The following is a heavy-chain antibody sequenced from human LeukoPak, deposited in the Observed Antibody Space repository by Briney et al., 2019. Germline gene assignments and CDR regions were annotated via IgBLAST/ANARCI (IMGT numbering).Heavy chain of an antibody. D-gene: IGHD3-22*01. Sequence: SVKASCKASGGTFSSYAISWVRQAPGQGLEWMGRIIPIFGTVNYAQKFQGRVTITTDESTSTAYMELSSLRSEDTAVYYCARDPYYYDSSGYYYFDYWGQGTLVTVSS. CDR2: IIPIFGTV. CDR1: GGTFSSYA. CDR3: ARDPYYYDSSGYYYFDY. J-gene: IGHJ4*02. V-gene: IGHV1-69*05.